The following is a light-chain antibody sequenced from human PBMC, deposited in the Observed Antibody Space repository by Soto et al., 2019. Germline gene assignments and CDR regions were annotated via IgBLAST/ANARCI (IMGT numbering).Light chain of an antibody. CDR3: QQYNNWPPNT. J-gene: IGKJ5*01. Sequence: EIMMTQSPATLSVSQGEGATLSCRAGQSVSSKLAWYQQKPGQAPRLLIYGASTRATGIPARFSGSGSGTEFTLIISSLQSEDFAVYYCQQYNNWPPNTFGQGTRLEI. CDR2: GAS. V-gene: IGKV3-15*01. CDR1: QSVSSK.